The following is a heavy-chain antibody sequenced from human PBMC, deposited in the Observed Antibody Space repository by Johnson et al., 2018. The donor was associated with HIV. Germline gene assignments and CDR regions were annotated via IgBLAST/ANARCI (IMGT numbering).Heavy chain of an antibody. CDR3: ASRVVWSSGWSDAFDI. V-gene: IGHV3-NL1*01. J-gene: IGHJ3*02. CDR2: IYSGGST. D-gene: IGHD6-19*01. Sequence: QVQLVESGVGVVQPGRSLRLSCAASGFTFSSYAMHWVRQAPGKGLEWVAVIYSGGSTYYADSVKGRFNISRDNSKNTLYLQMNSLRAEDTAGYYCASRVVWSSGWSDAFDIWGQGTMVTVSS. CDR1: GFTFSSYA.